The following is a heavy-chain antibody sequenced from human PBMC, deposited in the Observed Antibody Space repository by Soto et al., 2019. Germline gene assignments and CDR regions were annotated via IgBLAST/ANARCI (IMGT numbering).Heavy chain of an antibody. CDR2: IYYCVTT. CDR3: ATFVVHDSRHNAFDF. V-gene: IGHV4-39*02. D-gene: IGHD3-22*01. Sequence: SPSFTFSCASISTTNDYLVCVLHPPGNGLDCIGNIYYCVTTYYSPSLNIRFTISVCTSKNHFSLKVNSVTAADTAVYYCATFVVHDSRHNAFDFWGRGTLV. CDR1: CASISTTNDY. J-gene: IGHJ4*02.